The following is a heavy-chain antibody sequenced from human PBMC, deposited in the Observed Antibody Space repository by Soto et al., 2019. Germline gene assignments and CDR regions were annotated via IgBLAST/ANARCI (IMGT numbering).Heavy chain of an antibody. CDR2: IIPIPGIA. V-gene: IGHV1-69*02. J-gene: IGHJ4*01. CDR1: GGNSSTYT. D-gene: IGHD3-10*01. CDR3: ARGLVRGVIIDY. Sequence: SSVKDSSYALGGNSSTYTISWQPKATGPGLEWIGRIIPIPGIANYAQKIQRRVTITADKSTSTTYMTMSSMRTSGTAVYYCARGLVRGVIIDYWG.